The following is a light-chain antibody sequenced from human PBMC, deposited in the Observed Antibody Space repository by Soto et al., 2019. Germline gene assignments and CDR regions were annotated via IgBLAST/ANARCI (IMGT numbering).Light chain of an antibody. CDR1: QSVTSSY. J-gene: IGKJ1*01. Sequence: EIVLTQSPGTLSLSPGERATLSCRASQSVTSSYLAWNQLKPGQAPRLLIYGASSRAIGIPDRFSGSGSGTDFTLTISRLDPEDFAVYFCQQYGSSPRTFGQGTKVDI. CDR3: QQYGSSPRT. V-gene: IGKV3-20*01. CDR2: GAS.